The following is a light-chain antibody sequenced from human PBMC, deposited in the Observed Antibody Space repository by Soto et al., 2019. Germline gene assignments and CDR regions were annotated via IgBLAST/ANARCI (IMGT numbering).Light chain of an antibody. V-gene: IGKV3-15*01. Sequence: EIVITQSPATLSVSAGERATLSCRASQSVSSNLAWYQQKPGQAPRLLIYGASTRATGIPARFSGSGSGTEFTLTIRSLQSEDFAVYFCQQYNNWAGTFGQGTKVDIK. CDR3: QQYNNWAGT. CDR2: GAS. J-gene: IGKJ1*01. CDR1: QSVSSN.